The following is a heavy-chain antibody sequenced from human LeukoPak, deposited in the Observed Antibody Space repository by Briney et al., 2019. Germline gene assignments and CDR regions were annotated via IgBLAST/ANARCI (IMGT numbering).Heavy chain of an antibody. D-gene: IGHD1-26*01. CDR2: IRASGGHM. CDR1: GFTLSDYY. CDR3: SKSLGGTALDY. Sequence: GGSLRLSCAASGFTLSDYYMTWVRQAPGKGLEWVSYIRASGGHMFYADSVKGRFTISRDNARNSLYLQMNSLRAEDTAVYYCSKSLGGTALDYWGQGTLVTVSS. J-gene: IGHJ4*02. V-gene: IGHV3-11*01.